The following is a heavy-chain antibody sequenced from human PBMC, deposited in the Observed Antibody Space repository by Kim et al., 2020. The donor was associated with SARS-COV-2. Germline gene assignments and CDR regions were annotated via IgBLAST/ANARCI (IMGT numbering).Heavy chain of an antibody. J-gene: IGHJ6*03. D-gene: IGHD3-3*01. CDR1: GGSFSGYY. CDR3: ARLYVKGRGITIFGVVLSGMDV. Sequence: SETLSLTCAVYGGSFSGYYWSWIRQPPGKGLEWIGEINHSGSTNYNPSLKSRVTISVDTSKNQFSLKLSSVTAADTAVYYCARLYVKGRGITIFGVVLSGMDVWGKGTTVTVSS. CDR2: INHSGST. V-gene: IGHV4-34*01.